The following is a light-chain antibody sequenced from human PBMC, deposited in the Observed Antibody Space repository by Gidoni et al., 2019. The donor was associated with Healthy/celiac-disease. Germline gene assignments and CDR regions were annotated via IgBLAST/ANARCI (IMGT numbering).Light chain of an antibody. CDR2: GAS. V-gene: IGKV3-20*01. CDR1: HSVSSSY. J-gene: IGKJ3*01. CDR3: QQYGSSPRIFT. Sequence: VLTPSPGTLSLSPGERATLSCRASHSVSSSYLAWYQQKPGQAPRLLIYGASSRATGIPDRFSGSGSGTDFTLTISRLEPEDFAVYYCQQYGSSPRIFTFGPGTKVDIK.